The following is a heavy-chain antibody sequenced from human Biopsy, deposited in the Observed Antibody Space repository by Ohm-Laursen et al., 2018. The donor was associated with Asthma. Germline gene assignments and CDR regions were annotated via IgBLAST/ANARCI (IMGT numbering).Heavy chain of an antibody. CDR3: ASYEVVTAILPMDV. CDR2: ISFDGSNK. J-gene: IGHJ6*02. Sequence: SLRLSCAASGFSFSRYGMHWVRRAPGKGLEWVAVISFDGSNKYYGDSVKGRFTIARDNSKNTVYLQMNSLRAEDTAVYYCASYEVVTAILPMDVWGQGTTVTVSS. D-gene: IGHD2-21*02. V-gene: IGHV3-30*03. CDR1: GFSFSRYG.